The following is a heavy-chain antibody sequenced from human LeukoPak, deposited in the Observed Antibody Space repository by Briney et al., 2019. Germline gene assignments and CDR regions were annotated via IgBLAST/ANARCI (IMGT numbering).Heavy chain of an antibody. CDR1: GYSFTSYW. CDR2: VYPGGSDT. Sequence: PGESLKISCKGSGYSFTSYWIGWVRQMPGKGLEWMGIVYPGGSDTRYSPSFQGQVTISADKAISTAYLQWTSLKASDTAMYYCARRCSSTSCYSTVTTRAVDIWGQGTMVTVSS. V-gene: IGHV5-51*01. D-gene: IGHD2-2*01. CDR3: ARRCSSTSCYSTVTTRAVDI. J-gene: IGHJ3*02.